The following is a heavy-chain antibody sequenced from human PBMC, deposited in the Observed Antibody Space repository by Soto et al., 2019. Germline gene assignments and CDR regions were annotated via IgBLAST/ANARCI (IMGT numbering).Heavy chain of an antibody. Sequence: SETLSLTCAVYGWSFSGYYWSWIRQPPGKGLEWIGEINHSGSTNYNPSLKSRVTISVDTSKNQFSLKLSSVTAADTAVYYCARGGGGAVAGTLYYYYMDVWGKGTTVTVSS. V-gene: IGHV4-34*01. CDR1: GWSFSGYY. D-gene: IGHD6-19*01. CDR2: INHSGST. J-gene: IGHJ6*03. CDR3: ARGGGGAVAGTLYYYYMDV.